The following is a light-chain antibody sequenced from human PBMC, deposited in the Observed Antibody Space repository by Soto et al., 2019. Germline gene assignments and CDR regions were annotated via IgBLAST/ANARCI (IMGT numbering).Light chain of an antibody. V-gene: IGLV2-11*01. Sequence: QSALTQPRSVYGSPGQSVTISCTGTSSDVGGYNYVSWYQQHPGKAPKLMIYDVSKRPSGVPDRFSGSKSGNTASLTISGLQAEDEADYYCCSYAGSYTSDVFGTGTKVTVL. J-gene: IGLJ1*01. CDR1: SSDVGGYNY. CDR3: CSYAGSYTSDV. CDR2: DVS.